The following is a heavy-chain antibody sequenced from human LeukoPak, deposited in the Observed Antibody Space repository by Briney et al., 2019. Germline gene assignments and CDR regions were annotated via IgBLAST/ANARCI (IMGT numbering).Heavy chain of an antibody. CDR2: ISYDGSNK. CDR3: ARDYSSGYQNWFDP. Sequence: GGSLRLSCAASGFTFSSYAMHWVRQAPGKGLEWVAVISYDGSNKYYADSVKGRFTISRDNSKNTLYLQMNSLRAEDTAVYYCARDYSSGYQNWFDPWGQGTLVTVSS. CDR1: GFTFSSYA. D-gene: IGHD3-22*01. J-gene: IGHJ5*02. V-gene: IGHV3-30-3*01.